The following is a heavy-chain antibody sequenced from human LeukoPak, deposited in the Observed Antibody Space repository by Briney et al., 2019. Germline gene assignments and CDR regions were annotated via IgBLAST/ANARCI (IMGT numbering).Heavy chain of an antibody. CDR2: IWYDGSNK. J-gene: IGHJ6*02. Sequence: GGSLRLSCAASGFTFSSYGMHWVRQAPGKGLEWVAVIWYDGSNKYYEDSVKGRFTISRDNSKNTLYLQMNSLRAEDTAVYYCARDREGYGMDVWGQGTTVTVSS. CDR1: GFTFSSYG. CDR3: ARDREGYGMDV. V-gene: IGHV3-33*01.